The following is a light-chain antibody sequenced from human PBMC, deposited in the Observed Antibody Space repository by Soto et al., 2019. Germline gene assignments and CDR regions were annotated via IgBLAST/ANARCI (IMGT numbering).Light chain of an antibody. J-gene: IGLJ1*01. CDR1: SSNIGAGYD. CDR2: DNT. CDR3: QSYDRSLSGSRV. V-gene: IGLV1-40*01. Sequence: QSVLTQPPSVSGAPGQRVTISCTGSSSNIGAGYDVHWYQRLPGTAPKLLIYDNTNRPSGVPDRFSGSKSGTSASLAITGLQAEDEADYYCQSYDRSLSGSRVFGTGTKLTVL.